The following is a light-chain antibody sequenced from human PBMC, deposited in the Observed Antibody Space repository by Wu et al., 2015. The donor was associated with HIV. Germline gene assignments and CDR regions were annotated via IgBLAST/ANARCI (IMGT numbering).Light chain of an antibody. CDR2: GVS. J-gene: IGKJ1*01. CDR3: QQYNTYSRT. CDR1: QSISSQ. V-gene: IGKV3-15*01. Sequence: EIVMAQSPATLSVSPGERAILSCRASQSISSQLAWYQQKPGQAPRLLIYGVSTRATGIPARFSGSGSGTEFTLTINSMQSEDFAVYYCQQYNTYSRTFGQGTKVEIK.